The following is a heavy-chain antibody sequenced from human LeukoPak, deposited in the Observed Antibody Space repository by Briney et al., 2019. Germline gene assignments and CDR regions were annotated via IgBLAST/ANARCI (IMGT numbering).Heavy chain of an antibody. V-gene: IGHV3-49*04. CDR3: TRENAGSSGDY. J-gene: IGHJ4*02. CDR1: GFTFGDYA. D-gene: IGHD6-19*01. Sequence: GGSLRLSCTASGFTFGDYAMSWVRQAPGKGLEWVAFIRHKGYGGATEYAASVKGRFTMSRDDSKSIAYLQMNSLKTEDTAVYYCTRENAGSSGDYWGQGTLVTVSS. CDR2: IRHKGYGGAT.